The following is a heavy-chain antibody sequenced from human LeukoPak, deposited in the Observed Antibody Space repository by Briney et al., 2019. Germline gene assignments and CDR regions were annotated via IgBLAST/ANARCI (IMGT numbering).Heavy chain of an antibody. CDR2: ITSSGTTI. Sequence: GGSLTLSCAASGFTLSSYEMNWLRHAPGKGLEWVSYITSSGTTIYYADSAKGRFTISRDNAKNSLYLQMNSLRAENTAVYYCAVRFRGYSYGYNYWGQGTLVTVSS. CDR3: AVRFRGYSYGYNY. D-gene: IGHD5-18*01. J-gene: IGHJ4*02. V-gene: IGHV3-48*03. CDR1: GFTLSSYE.